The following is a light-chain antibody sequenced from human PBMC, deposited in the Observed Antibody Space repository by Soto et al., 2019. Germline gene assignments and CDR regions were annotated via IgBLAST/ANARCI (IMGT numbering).Light chain of an antibody. J-gene: IGKJ3*01. CDR1: QGISNY. Sequence: DIQMTQSPSSLSASVGDRVTITCRASQGISNYLAWYQQKPGKVPKLLIYAASTLQSEVPSRFCGSGSGTDFTLSISSLQPEDVATYYCQKYNSDPGFTFGPGTKVDIK. V-gene: IGKV1-27*01. CDR3: QKYNSDPGFT. CDR2: AAS.